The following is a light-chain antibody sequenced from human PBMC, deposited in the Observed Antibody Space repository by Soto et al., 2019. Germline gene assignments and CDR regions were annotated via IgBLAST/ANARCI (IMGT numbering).Light chain of an antibody. CDR2: GAS. J-gene: IGKJ1*01. V-gene: IGKV3-20*01. Sequence: EMVLTQSPGTLSLSPGERATLSCRASQSVSSSYLAWYQQKPGQAPRILIYGASSRATGIPDRFSGSGSGTDFTLTISRLEPEDFAVYYCQQYGSSPPTFGQGTKVDIK. CDR1: QSVSSSY. CDR3: QQYGSSPPT.